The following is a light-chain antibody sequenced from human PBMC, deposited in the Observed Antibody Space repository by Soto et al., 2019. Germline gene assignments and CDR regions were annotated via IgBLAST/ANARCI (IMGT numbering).Light chain of an antibody. J-gene: IGKJ5*01. CDR1: QGISSF. CDR3: QQLNIDSYPIT. CDR2: AAS. Sequence: IQLTQSPSSLSASIGDRVTITCRASQGISSFLAWYQQKPGKAPKLLIYAASTLQSGIPSRFSGSGSGTDFPLTISILQPEDFATYYCQQLNIDSYPITFGQGTRLEIQ. V-gene: IGKV1-9*01.